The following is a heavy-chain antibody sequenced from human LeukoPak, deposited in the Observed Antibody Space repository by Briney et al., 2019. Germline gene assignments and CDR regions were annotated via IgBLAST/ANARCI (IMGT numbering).Heavy chain of an antibody. Sequence: GGSLRLSCAASGFTFSSYWMHWVRQAPGRGLVWVSRINSDGSSTSYADSVKGRFTISRDNSKNTLYLQMNSLRAEDTAVYYCAKNLLGRITIFGVVQEDNWFDPWGQGTLVTVSS. CDR1: GFTFSSYW. CDR3: AKNLLGRITIFGVVQEDNWFDP. CDR2: INSDGSST. V-gene: IGHV3-74*01. D-gene: IGHD3-3*01. J-gene: IGHJ5*02.